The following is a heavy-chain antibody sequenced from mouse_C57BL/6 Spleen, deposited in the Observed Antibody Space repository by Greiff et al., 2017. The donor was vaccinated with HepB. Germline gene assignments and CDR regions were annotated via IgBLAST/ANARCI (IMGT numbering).Heavy chain of an antibody. CDR3: ASHIYYDYDVAWFAY. Sequence: EVKLVESGGGLVQPGGSLSLSCAASGFTFTDYYMSWVRQPPGKALEWLGFIRNKANGYTTEYSASVKGRFTISRDNSQSILYLQMNALRAEDSATYDCASHIYYDYDVAWFAYWGQGTLVTVSA. CDR1: GFTFTDYY. D-gene: IGHD2-4*01. CDR2: IRNKANGYTT. V-gene: IGHV7-3*01. J-gene: IGHJ3*01.